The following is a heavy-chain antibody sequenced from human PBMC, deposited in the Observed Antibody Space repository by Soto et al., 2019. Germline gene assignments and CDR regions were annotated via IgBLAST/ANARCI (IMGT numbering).Heavy chain of an antibody. Sequence: QVQLQESGPGLVKPSETLSLTCTVSGGSITNYYCSWFRQPPGKGLEWIGYINYDGYSAYNLSLKRRVTLSLDEATSQCSLMLESVTAKDTAVYYWERQGFGPLHGLVDVWGPGTMVIVSS. CDR1: GGSITNYY. CDR3: ERQGFGPLHGLVDV. J-gene: IGHJ6*02. V-gene: IGHV4-59*08. D-gene: IGHD3-10*01. CDR2: INYDGYS.